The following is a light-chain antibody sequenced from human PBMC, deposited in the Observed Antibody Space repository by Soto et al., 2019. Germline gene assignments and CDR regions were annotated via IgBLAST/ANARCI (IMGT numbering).Light chain of an antibody. Sequence: DIVMTQSPLSLPVTPGEPASISCRSSQSLLHSNGYNYLDWYLQKPGQSQQLLIFLGYNRASGVPDRFSGGGSGTDFTLEIRRVEAEDVGIYYCMQPLQTPWTFGQGTKVDIK. CDR2: LGY. CDR1: QSLLHSNGYNY. J-gene: IGKJ1*01. V-gene: IGKV2-28*01. CDR3: MQPLQTPWT.